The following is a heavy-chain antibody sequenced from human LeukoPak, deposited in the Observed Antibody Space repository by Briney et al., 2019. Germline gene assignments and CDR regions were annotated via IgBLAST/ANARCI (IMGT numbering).Heavy chain of an antibody. D-gene: IGHD6-13*01. CDR3: ARDFMYSSSCTGC. J-gene: IGHJ4*02. Sequence: GASVKVSCKASGYTFTGDYMHWVRQAPGQGLEWMGWINPNSGGTNYAQKFQGRVTMTRDTSISTAYMELSRLRSDDTAVYYCARDFMYSSSCTGCWGQGSLVTVSS. V-gene: IGHV1-2*02. CDR1: GYTFTGDY. CDR2: INPNSGGT.